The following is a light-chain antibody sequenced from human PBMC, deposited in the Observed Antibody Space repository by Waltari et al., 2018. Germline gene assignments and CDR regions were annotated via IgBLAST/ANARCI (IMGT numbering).Light chain of an antibody. V-gene: IGKV3-11*01. CDR2: DTS. J-gene: IGKJ4*01. CDR3: QQGSILPLT. CDR1: QSVFNY. Sequence: VLTQSPATLSLSAGERATLSCRASQSVFNYLAWYQQKRGQAPSLLIYDTSKRATGIPARFCGSGSGTDFTLTISNLEADDFALYYCQQGSILPLTFGGGTKVEIK.